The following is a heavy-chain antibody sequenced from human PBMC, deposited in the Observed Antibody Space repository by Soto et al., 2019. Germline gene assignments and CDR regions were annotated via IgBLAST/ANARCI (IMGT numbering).Heavy chain of an antibody. Sequence: GASVKVSCKASGYILSSFGISWVRQAPGQGLEWLGWISVYGGNTDFARKFQDRVTMTTDTSMNTAYMELTTLTYDDTAVYYCARIGFTSEYGSGRAGHCVQGTLRTVSS. V-gene: IGHV1-18*04. CDR3: ARIGFTSEYGSGRAGH. D-gene: IGHD3-10*01. CDR2: ISVYGGNT. CDR1: GYILSSFG. J-gene: IGHJ1*01.